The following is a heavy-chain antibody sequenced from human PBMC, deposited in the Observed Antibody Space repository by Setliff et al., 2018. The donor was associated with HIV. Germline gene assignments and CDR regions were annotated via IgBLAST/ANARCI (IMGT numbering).Heavy chain of an antibody. J-gene: IGHJ5*02. CDR1: GGSISSNNYY. D-gene: IGHD3-9*01. V-gene: IGHV4-39*01. CDR2: IYYTGNT. Sequence: SETLSLTCTVSGGSISSNNYYWGWIRQPPGKGLEWIGRIYYTGNTYYSPSLKSRVTISADTSKNQFSLQLSSVPGADTAVYYCARQSSDLYVDWLLQGWFDPWGQGTLVTVSS. CDR3: ARQSSDLYVDWLLQGWFDP.